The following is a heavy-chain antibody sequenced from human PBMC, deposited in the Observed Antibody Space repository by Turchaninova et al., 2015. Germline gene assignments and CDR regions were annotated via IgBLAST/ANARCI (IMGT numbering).Heavy chain of an antibody. V-gene: IGHV4-38-2*01. CDR2: VYDCGST. CDR3: ARLRRRYFDY. Sequence: QVQLQESGPGLVKPSETLSLTCAVTDFSFTSTSDWGWIRQSPGTGLEWIGTVYDCGSTYYNPSLNRRVTIPLDTSKKHFSLKLSSVTAADTAIYYCARLRRRYFDYWGQGALVTVSS. CDR1: DFSFTSTSD. J-gene: IGHJ4*02.